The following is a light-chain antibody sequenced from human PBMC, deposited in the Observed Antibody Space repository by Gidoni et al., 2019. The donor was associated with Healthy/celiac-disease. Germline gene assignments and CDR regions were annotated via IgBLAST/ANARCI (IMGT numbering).Light chain of an antibody. Sequence: IVMTQPPVFLAASLGERATSNCKSSQSVLYSSNNKNYLAWYQQKPGQPPKLLLYWASTRESGVPDRFSGGGSGTDFSLTISSRQAEDVSVYYCQQYYSTPPYTFXQXTKLEIK. CDR2: WAS. V-gene: IGKV4-1*01. CDR3: QQYYSTPPYT. CDR1: QSVLYSSNNKNY. J-gene: IGKJ2*01.